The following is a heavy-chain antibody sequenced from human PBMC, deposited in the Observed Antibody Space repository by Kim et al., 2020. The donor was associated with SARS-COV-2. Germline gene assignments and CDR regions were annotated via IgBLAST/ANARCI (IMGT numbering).Heavy chain of an antibody. CDR3: ATPTGNYSGYYY. CDR2: IYPEDGET. V-gene: IGHV1-24*01. Sequence: ASVKVSCKVSGYTLTELSMHWVRQAPGKGLEWMGGIYPEDGETVFAQKFQDRVTMTEDTSTDTAHMELSSLRSEDTAVYYCATPTGNYSGYYYWGQGTLVTVSS. J-gene: IGHJ4*02. D-gene: IGHD1-26*01. CDR1: GYTLTELS.